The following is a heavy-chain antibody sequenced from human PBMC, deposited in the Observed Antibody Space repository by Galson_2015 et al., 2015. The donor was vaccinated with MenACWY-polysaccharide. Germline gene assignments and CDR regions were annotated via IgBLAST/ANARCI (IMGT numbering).Heavy chain of an antibody. CDR2: IRYDGRDK. CDR3: AKDRTAAAIDVDY. V-gene: IGHV3-30*02. Sequence: SLRLSCAASGFTFSSYGMHWVRPARGKGLKWEAFIRYDGRDKYYAASVKGRFTLSRDNSKNTLYLQMDSLRAEDTAVYYCAKDRTAAAIDVDYWGQGTLVTVSS. D-gene: IGHD6-13*01. CDR1: GFTFSSYG. J-gene: IGHJ4*02.